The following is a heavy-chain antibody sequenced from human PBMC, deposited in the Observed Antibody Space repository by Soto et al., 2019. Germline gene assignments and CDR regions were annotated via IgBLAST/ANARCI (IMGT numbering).Heavy chain of an antibody. Sequence: PGGSLRLSCTVTGFIFDDFAMHWVRQAPGKGLEWVSGISWNSAGVVYADSVKGRFTISRDNAEDSLYLHMNSLRPDDTAFYFCVKDSGGWPRIFFDHWGQGALVTVSS. CDR2: ISWNSAGV. V-gene: IGHV3-9*01. CDR3: VKDSGGWPRIFFDH. J-gene: IGHJ5*02. D-gene: IGHD2-15*01. CDR1: GFIFDDFA.